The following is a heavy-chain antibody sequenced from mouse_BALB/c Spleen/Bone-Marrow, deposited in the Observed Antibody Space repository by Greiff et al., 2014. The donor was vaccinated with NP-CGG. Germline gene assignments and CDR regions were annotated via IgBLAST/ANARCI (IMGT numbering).Heavy chain of an antibody. J-gene: IGHJ1*01. V-gene: IGHV1-14*01. CDR1: GYTFTSYV. Sequence: VQLKHSGPELVKPGASVKMSCKASGYTFTSYVMHWVKQKPGQGLEWIGNINPYNDGTKYNEKFKGKATLTSDKSSSTAFMELSSLTSEDSAVYYCARSLYGYDWYFDVWGAGTTVTVSS. CDR2: INPYNDGT. CDR3: ARSLYGYDWYFDV. D-gene: IGHD2-2*01.